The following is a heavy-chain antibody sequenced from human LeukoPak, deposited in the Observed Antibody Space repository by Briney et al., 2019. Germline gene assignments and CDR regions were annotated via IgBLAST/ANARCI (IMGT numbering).Heavy chain of an antibody. V-gene: IGHV3-66*01. CDR3: AKLYNYGYIN. D-gene: IGHD5-18*01. J-gene: IGHJ4*02. Sequence: GGSLRLSCAASGITVTSNHMSWVRQAPGKEVEGVSVIYSGGSTYYADSVKGRFTISRDNSKNTLYLQMDSLRTEDTAVYFCAKLYNYGYINWGQGTLVTVSS. CDR2: IYSGGST. CDR1: GITVTSNH.